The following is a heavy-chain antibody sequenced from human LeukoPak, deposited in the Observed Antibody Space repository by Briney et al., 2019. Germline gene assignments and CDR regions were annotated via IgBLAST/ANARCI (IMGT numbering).Heavy chain of an antibody. CDR2: VYYSGST. CDR1: GGSISNYY. V-gene: IGHV4-59*08. CDR3: ARSEKSITIFGVVIITMFDY. J-gene: IGHJ4*02. D-gene: IGHD3-3*01. Sequence: SETLSLTCTVSGGSISNYYWSWIRQPPGKGLDWIGYVYYSGSTNYNPALKSRVTISVDTSKSQFSLKLSSVTAADTAVYYCARSEKSITIFGVVIITMFDYWGQGTLVTVSS.